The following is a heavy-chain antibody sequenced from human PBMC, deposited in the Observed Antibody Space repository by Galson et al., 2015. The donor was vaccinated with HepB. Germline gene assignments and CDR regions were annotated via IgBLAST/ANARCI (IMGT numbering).Heavy chain of an antibody. J-gene: IGHJ2*01. V-gene: IGHV1-24*01. CDR1: GYTLTELS. CDR2: FDPEDGET. D-gene: IGHD2-21*01. Sequence: SVKVSCKVSGYTLTELSMHWVRQAPGKGLEWMGGFDPEDGETIYAQKFQGRVAMTEDTSTDTAYMELSSLRSEDTAVYYCATGKRESGGDFDLWGRGTLVTVSS. CDR3: ATGKRESGGDFDL.